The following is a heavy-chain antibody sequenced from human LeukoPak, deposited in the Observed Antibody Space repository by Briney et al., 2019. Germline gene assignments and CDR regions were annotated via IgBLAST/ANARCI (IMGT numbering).Heavy chain of an antibody. CDR3: ARGRRPMVRGVGGLDY. CDR2: IWYDGSNK. Sequence: GGSLRLSCAASGFTFSSYGMHWVRQAPGKGLEWVAVIWYDGSNKYYADSVKGRFTISRDNSKNTLYLQMNSLRAEDTAVYYCARGRRPMVRGVGGLDYWGQGTLVTVSS. J-gene: IGHJ4*02. V-gene: IGHV3-33*01. D-gene: IGHD3-10*01. CDR1: GFTFSSYG.